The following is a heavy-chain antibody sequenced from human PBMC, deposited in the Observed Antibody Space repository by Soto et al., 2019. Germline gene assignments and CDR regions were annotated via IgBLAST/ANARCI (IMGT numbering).Heavy chain of an antibody. CDR2: ISYDGSNK. V-gene: IGHV3-30-3*01. J-gene: IGHJ5*02. CDR1: GFTFSSYA. CDR3: ARDLHYDSPGWFDP. D-gene: IGHD3-3*01. Sequence: PGGSLRLSCAASGFTFSSYAMHWVRQAPGKGLEWVAVISYDGSNKYYADSVKGRFTISRDNSKNTLYLQMNSLRAEDTAVYYCARDLHYDSPGWFDPWGQGTLVTVSS.